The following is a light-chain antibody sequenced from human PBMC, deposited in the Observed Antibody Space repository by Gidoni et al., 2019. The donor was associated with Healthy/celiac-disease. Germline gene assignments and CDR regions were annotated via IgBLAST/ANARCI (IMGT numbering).Light chain of an antibody. CDR2: DAS. CDR3: QQRSNWPPFT. V-gene: IGKV3-11*01. Sequence: EIVFTQSPATLSLSPGERATLSCRASQSVSSYLAWYQQKPGQAPRLLIYDASNRATGIPARFSGSGSGTDFTLTISSLEPEDFAVYYCQQRSNWPPFTFGPGTKVEIK. J-gene: IGKJ3*01. CDR1: QSVSSY.